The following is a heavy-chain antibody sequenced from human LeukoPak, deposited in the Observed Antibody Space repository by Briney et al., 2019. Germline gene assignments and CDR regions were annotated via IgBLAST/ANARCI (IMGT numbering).Heavy chain of an antibody. D-gene: IGHD5-12*01. J-gene: IGHJ4*02. CDR2: IKQDGSEK. CDR1: GFTFSSYW. V-gene: IGHV3-7*01. CDR3: ARWGYSGYPGNFDY. Sequence: GGSLRLSCAASGFTFSSYWMSWVRQAPGKGLEWVANIKQDGSEKYYVDSVKGRFTISRDNAKNSLYLQMNSLRAEDTAVYYCARWGYSGYPGNFDYWGQGTLVTVSS.